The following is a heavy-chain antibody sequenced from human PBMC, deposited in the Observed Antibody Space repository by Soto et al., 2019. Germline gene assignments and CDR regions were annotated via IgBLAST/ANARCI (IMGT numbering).Heavy chain of an antibody. J-gene: IGHJ3*02. CDR2: VSPYSGNT. Sequence: QVQLVQSGAEVKEPGASVKVSCKASGYTFSNYGLSWVRQAPGQGLEWMGWVSPYSGNTNDAQNLQGRATMTTDTSTNTAYRAVRSLTSDDTADYYCARGGLSSGPFDILGQGTMITISS. CDR1: GYTFSNYG. CDR3: ARGGLSSGPFDI. V-gene: IGHV1-18*01. D-gene: IGHD1-1*01.